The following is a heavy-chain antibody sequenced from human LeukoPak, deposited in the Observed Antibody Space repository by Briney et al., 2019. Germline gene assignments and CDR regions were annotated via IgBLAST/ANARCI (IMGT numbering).Heavy chain of an antibody. V-gene: IGHV3-30*18. J-gene: IGHJ4*02. CDR2: ISSGGTAK. CDR1: GFSFSNYG. Sequence: GGSLRLSCAASGFSFSNYGMQWVRQAPGKGLQWVAVISSGGTAKIYADSVRGRFTISRDNSKNTLYVQMNSLRAEDTAVYYCAKGHYYGSGSLDYWGQGTLVTVSS. D-gene: IGHD3-10*01. CDR3: AKGHYYGSGSLDY.